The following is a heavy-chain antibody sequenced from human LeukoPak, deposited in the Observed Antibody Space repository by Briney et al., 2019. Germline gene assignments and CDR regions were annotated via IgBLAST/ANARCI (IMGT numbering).Heavy chain of an antibody. CDR1: GFTFSSYS. CDR3: AKVLGGYHTFDY. CDR2: ISSSSSYI. J-gene: IGHJ4*02. D-gene: IGHD3-22*01. V-gene: IGHV3-21*01. Sequence: GGSLRLSCAASGFTFSSYSMNWVRRAPGKGLEWVSSISSSSSYIYYADSVRGRFTISRDNAKNSLYLQMNSLRAEDTAVYYCAKVLGGYHTFDYWGQGTLVTVSS.